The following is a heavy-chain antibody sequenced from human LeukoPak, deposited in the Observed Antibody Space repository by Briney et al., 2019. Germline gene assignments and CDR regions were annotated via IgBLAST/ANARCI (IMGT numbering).Heavy chain of an antibody. CDR2: IIPIFGTA. CDR3: ASQSIAVAAFDI. D-gene: IGHD6-19*01. V-gene: IGHV1-69*05. Sequence: SVKVSCKASGGTFSSCAISWVRQAPGQGLEWMGGIIPIFGTANYAQKFQGRVTITTDESTSTAYMELSSLRSEDTAVYYCASQSIAVAAFDIWGQGTMVTVSS. J-gene: IGHJ3*02. CDR1: GGTFSSCA.